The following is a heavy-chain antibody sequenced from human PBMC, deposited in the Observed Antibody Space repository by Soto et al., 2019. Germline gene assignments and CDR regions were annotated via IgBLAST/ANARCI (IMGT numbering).Heavy chain of an antibody. CDR2: INHSGST. CDR1: GGSFSGYY. V-gene: IGHV4-34*01. D-gene: IGHD3-10*01. CDR3: ARRGAIGYYGSGSAFDY. J-gene: IGHJ4*02. Sequence: QVQLQQWGAGLLKPSETLSLTCAVYGGSFSGYYWSWIRQPQGKGLEWIGEINHSGSTNYNPSLKSRVTISVDTSKNQFSLKLSSVTAADTAVYYCARRGAIGYYGSGSAFDYWGQGTLVTVSS.